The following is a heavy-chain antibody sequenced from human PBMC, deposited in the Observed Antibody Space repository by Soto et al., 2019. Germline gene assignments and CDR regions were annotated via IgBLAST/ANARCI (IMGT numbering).Heavy chain of an antibody. D-gene: IGHD3-10*01. V-gene: IGHV4-34*01. Sequence: KPSETLSLTCAVYGGSFSGYYRSWIRQPPGKGLEWIGEINHSGSTNYNPSLKSRVTISVDTSKNQFSLKLSSVTAADTAVYYCARYGSGRSTYYYYYGMDVWGQGTTVTVSS. CDR1: GGSFSGYY. J-gene: IGHJ6*02. CDR3: ARYGSGRSTYYYYYGMDV. CDR2: INHSGST.